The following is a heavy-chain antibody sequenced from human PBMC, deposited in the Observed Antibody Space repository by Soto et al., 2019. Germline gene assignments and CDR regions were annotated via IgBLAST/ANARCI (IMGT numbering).Heavy chain of an antibody. D-gene: IGHD4-4*01. J-gene: IGHJ4*02. V-gene: IGHV3-30*02. CDR3: AKDLRLFHDYTKSPAVFDK. Sequence: GGSLRLSCEVSGFTFSSYGMHWVRQAPGKGLEWVAVISYDEGYEYYADSVKGRFTISRDNSKKTLYLQMNRLRGEDTAVYYCAKDLRLFHDYTKSPAVFDKWGKGTLVTVSS. CDR2: ISYDEGYE. CDR1: GFTFSSYG.